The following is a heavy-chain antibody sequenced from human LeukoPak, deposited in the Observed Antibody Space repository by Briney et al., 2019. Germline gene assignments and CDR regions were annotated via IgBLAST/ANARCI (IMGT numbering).Heavy chain of an antibody. CDR2: ISSSSYI. CDR3: ARVRATMVRGDLDY. V-gene: IGHV3-21*01. D-gene: IGHD3-10*01. Sequence: GGSLRLSCAASGFTFSSYSMKWVRQAPGKGLEWVSSISSSSYIYYADPVKGRFTISRDNAKNSLYLQLNTLRAEDTAVYYCARVRATMVRGDLDYWGQGTLVTVSS. J-gene: IGHJ4*02. CDR1: GFTFSSYS.